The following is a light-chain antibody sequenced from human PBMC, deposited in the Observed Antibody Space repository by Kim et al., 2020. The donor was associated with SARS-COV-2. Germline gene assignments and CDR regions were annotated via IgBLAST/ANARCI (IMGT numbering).Light chain of an antibody. CDR1: RLGDRY. J-gene: IGLJ2*01. CDR3: QTWDTGTIF. CDR2: QDN. V-gene: IGLV3-1*01. Sequence: SYELTQPPSVSVSPGQTASISCSGHRLGDRYACWYQQKAGQSPVLVIYQDNKRPSGIPERFSGSNSGNTATLTISGTQAMDEADYYCQTWDTGTIFFCGG.